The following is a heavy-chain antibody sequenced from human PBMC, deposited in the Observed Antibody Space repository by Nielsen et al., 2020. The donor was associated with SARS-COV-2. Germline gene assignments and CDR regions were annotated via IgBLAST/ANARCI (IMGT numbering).Heavy chain of an antibody. CDR2: IWRGGNYK. V-gene: IGHV3-33*04. CDR1: GFTFTTHA. Sequence: GGSLRLSCAASGFTFTTHAMYWVRQAPGKGLEWVAMIWRGGNYKFYADSVRGRFTISRDDSKNMVSLQMESLRVEDTALYYCTRDPPDSGWALDYWGQGIPVTVSS. CDR3: TRDPPDSGWALDY. J-gene: IGHJ4*02. D-gene: IGHD6-19*01.